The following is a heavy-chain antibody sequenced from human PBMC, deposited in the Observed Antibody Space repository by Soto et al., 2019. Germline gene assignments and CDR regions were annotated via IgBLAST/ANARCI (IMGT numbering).Heavy chain of an antibody. D-gene: IGHD3-16*01. CDR2: MTPDSGDT. V-gene: IGHV1-8*01. Sequence: QVELVQSGAEVRKPGASVKVSCKASGQTLASHYSNWVRQATGQGLEWMVWMTPDSGDTGYAQKFQGRVPMTWDTSIATAYMEWSRLRSDDTAVYYCARDPFYGWFDSWGQGTLVTVSA. J-gene: IGHJ5*01. CDR3: ARDPFYGWFDS. CDR1: GQTLASHY.